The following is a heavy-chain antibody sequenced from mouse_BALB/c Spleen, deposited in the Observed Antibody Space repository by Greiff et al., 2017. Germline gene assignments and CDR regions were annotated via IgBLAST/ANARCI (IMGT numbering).Heavy chain of an antibody. CDR2: ISSGGSYT. Sequence: DVMLVESGGGLVKPGGSLKLSCAASGFTFSSYTMSWVRQTPEKRLEWVATISSGGSYTYYPDSVKGRFTISRDNAKNTLYLQMSSLKSEDTAMYYCTRDGVTTVVGYFDVWGAGTTVTVSS. CDR3: TRDGVTTVVGYFDV. D-gene: IGHD1-1*01. J-gene: IGHJ1*01. V-gene: IGHV5-6-4*01. CDR1: GFTFSSYT.